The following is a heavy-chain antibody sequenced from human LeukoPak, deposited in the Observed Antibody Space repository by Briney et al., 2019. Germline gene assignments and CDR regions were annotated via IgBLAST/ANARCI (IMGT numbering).Heavy chain of an antibody. CDR1: GGSISSGGYS. Sequence: PSETLSLTCAASGGSISSGGYSWSWIRQPPGHRLELIDYIYNSGSTFYNSSLKSLVTISVDTSKNQFSLKLISVTAADTAVYYCARGSFYYDSSGYLSPGVFFDYWGQGALVTVSS. CDR3: ARGSFYYDSSGYLSPGVFFDY. V-gene: IGHV4-30-4*07. D-gene: IGHD3-22*01. CDR2: IYNSGST. J-gene: IGHJ4*02.